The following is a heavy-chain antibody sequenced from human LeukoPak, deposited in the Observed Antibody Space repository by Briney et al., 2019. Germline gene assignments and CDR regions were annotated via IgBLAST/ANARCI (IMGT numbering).Heavy chain of an antibody. CDR2: INPNSGGT. D-gene: IGHD1-1*01. CDR1: GYTFTGYY. J-gene: IGHJ3*02. CDR3: ARGTGTTKDDAFDI. Sequence: ASVKVSFKASGYTFTGYYMHWVRQAPGQGLEWMGWINPNSGGTNYTQKFQGRVTMTRDTSISTAYMELSRLRSDDTAVYYCARGTGTTKDDAFDIWGQGTMVTVSS. V-gene: IGHV1-2*02.